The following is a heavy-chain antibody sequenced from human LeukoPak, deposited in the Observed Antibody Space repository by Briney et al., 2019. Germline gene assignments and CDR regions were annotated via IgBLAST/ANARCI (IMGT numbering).Heavy chain of an antibody. CDR3: ARGGYSYGFPMDV. CDR2: INHSGGT. CDR1: GGSISSSSYY. Sequence: SETLSLTCTVSGGSISSSSYYWSWIRQPPGKGLEWIGEINHSGGTNYNPSLKSRVTISVDTSKNQFSLKLSSVTAADTAVYYCARGGYSYGFPMDVWGKGTTVTVSS. V-gene: IGHV4-39*07. J-gene: IGHJ6*04. D-gene: IGHD5-18*01.